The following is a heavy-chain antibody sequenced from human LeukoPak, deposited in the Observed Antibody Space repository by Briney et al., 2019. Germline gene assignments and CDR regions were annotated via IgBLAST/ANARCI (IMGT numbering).Heavy chain of an antibody. CDR1: GFTFKNYG. CDR3: AKEEDYDFWSGYYSRSLDY. V-gene: IGHV3-30*02. Sequence: PGGSLRLSCAASGFTFKNYGMHWVRQAPGKGLEWVTFIRYNGSNKYYADSVKGRFTISRDNSKNTLYLQMNSLRAEDTAVYYCAKEEDYDFWSGYYSRSLDYWGQGTVVTVSS. CDR2: IRYNGSNK. J-gene: IGHJ4*02. D-gene: IGHD3-3*01.